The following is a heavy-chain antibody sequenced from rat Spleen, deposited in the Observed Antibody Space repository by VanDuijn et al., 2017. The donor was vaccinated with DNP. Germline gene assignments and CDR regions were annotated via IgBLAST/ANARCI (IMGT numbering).Heavy chain of an antibody. V-gene: IGHV5S10*01. CDR2: ISHDGNST. J-gene: IGHJ2*01. CDR3: VRWSSGHFDY. Sequence: EVQLVESGGGLVQPGGSLKLSCAASGFTFSDYYMAWVRQAPTKGLEWVAAISHDGNSTYYRDSVKGRFTISRENAKGSLDLQMDSLRSEDTATYYCVRWSSGHFDYWGQGVMVPVSS. CDR1: GFTFSDYY. D-gene: IGHD4-3*01.